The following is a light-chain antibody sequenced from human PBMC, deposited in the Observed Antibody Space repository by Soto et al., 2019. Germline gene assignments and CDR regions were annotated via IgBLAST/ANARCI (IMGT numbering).Light chain of an antibody. CDR3: GTWDSCLSGL. V-gene: IGLV1-51*01. CDR2: DNN. J-gene: IGLJ2*01. CDR1: SSNIGKNY. Sequence: QTVVTQPPSVSAAAGQEGTISCSGSSSNIGKNYVSWYQQLPGTAPKLLIYDNNKRPSGIPDRFSGSKSGTSGALGITGLRTGDEADYYCGTWDSCLSGLSGGGTQLTVL.